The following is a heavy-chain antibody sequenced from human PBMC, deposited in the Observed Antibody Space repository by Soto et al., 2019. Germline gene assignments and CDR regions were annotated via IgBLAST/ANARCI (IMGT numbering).Heavy chain of an antibody. CDR3: VKGSGYQYYYYYYGMDV. D-gene: IGHD3-3*01. CDR2: ISSNGGST. J-gene: IGHJ6*02. V-gene: IGHV3-64D*06. Sequence: GGSLRLSCSASGFTFSSYAMHWVRQAPGKGLEYVSAISSNGGSTYYADSVKGRFTISRDNSKNTLYLQMSSLRAEDTAVYYCVKGSGYQYYYYYYGMDVWGQGTTATVPS. CDR1: GFTFSSYA.